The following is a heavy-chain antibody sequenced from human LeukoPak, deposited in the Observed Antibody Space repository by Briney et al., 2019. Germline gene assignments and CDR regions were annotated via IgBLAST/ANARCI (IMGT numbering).Heavy chain of an antibody. CDR3: ARDFCSDGSCYSYFHY. J-gene: IGHJ4*02. Sequence: PSETLSLTCSVSGGSISGYYWSWIRQPPGKGLEWIGYIYSTGGTNYNPSLKSRVIISLDTSKNQFSLGLSSVTAADTAVYYCARDFCSDGSCYSYFHYWGQGILATVSS. D-gene: IGHD2-15*01. V-gene: IGHV4-59*01. CDR2: IYSTGGT. CDR1: GGSISGYY.